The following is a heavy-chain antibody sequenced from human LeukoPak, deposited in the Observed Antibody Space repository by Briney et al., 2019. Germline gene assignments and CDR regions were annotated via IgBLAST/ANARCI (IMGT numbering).Heavy chain of an antibody. CDR1: GYTFI. J-gene: IGHJ4*02. CDR3: ARVDSGAWYLDY. CDR2: ISAYSGNT. D-gene: IGHD6-19*01. V-gene: IGHV1-18*01. Sequence: EASVKVSCKASGYTFIISWVRQAPGQGLEWMGWISAYSGNTKYAQEYQGRVTMTTDTSTSTAYMELRSLRSDDTAVYYCARVDSGAWYLDYWGQGTLVTVSS.